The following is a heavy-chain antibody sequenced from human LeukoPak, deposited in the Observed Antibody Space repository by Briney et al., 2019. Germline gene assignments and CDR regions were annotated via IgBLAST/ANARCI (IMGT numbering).Heavy chain of an antibody. D-gene: IGHD2-15*01. J-gene: IGHJ4*02. Sequence: GGSLRLSCAASGITFSSHGMHWVRQAPGKGLEWVAVISYDGSNKYYADSVKGRFTISRDNSKNTLYLQMNSLRAEDTAVYYCAKLCSGGSCDFDYWGQGTLVTVSS. CDR1: GITFSSHG. V-gene: IGHV3-30*18. CDR2: ISYDGSNK. CDR3: AKLCSGGSCDFDY.